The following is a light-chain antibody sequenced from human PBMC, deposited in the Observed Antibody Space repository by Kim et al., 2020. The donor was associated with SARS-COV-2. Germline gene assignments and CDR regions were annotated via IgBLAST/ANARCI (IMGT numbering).Light chain of an antibody. CDR1: KLGDKY. J-gene: IGLJ2*01. V-gene: IGLV3-1*01. Sequence: SYELTQPPSVSVSPGQTASITCSGDKLGDKYACWYQQKPGQSPVLVIYQDSKRPSGIPERFSGSNSGNTATLTISGTQAMDEADYYCQAWDSSTADVVFGGGTKLNVL. CDR2: QDS. CDR3: QAWDSSTADVV.